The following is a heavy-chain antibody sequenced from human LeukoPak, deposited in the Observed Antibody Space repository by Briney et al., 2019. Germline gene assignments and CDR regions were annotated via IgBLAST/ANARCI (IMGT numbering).Heavy chain of an antibody. Sequence: GGSLRLSCAASGFTFSSYSMNWVRQAPGKGLEWVSSISSSSSYIYYADSVKGRFTISRDNAKNSLYLQMNSLRTEDTAVYYCARGRGSWYGVYFDYWGQGTLVTVSS. CDR1: GFTFSSYS. CDR2: ISSSSSYI. J-gene: IGHJ4*02. CDR3: ARGRGSWYGVYFDY. V-gene: IGHV3-21*01. D-gene: IGHD6-13*01.